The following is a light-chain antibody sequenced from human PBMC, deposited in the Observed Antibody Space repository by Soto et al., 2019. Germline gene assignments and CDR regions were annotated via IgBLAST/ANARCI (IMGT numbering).Light chain of an antibody. Sequence: QSVLTPPASVSGSPGQSITISCTGTSSDVGGYNYVSWYQQHPGKAPTLMIYEVSHRPSGVSNRFSGSKSGNTASLTISGLQAEDEADYYCSSYTSSSTSYVFGTGTKVTVL. CDR1: SSDVGGYNY. V-gene: IGLV2-14*01. CDR2: EVS. CDR3: SSYTSSSTSYV. J-gene: IGLJ1*01.